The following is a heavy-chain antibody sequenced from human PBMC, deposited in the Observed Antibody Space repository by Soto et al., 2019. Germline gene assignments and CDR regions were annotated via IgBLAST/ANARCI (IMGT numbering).Heavy chain of an antibody. D-gene: IGHD4-17*01. V-gene: IGHV3-7*03. J-gene: IGHJ4*02. CDR3: VTQARTYNDYGDFDY. CDR2: IKQDGSEK. CDR1: GFTFSSYW. Sequence: EVQLVESGGGLVQPGGSLRLSCAASGFTFSSYWMTWVRQAPGKGLEWVANIKQDGSEKYYVDSVKGRFTISRDNAKNSLYLQMSSLRAEDTAVYYCVTQARTYNDYGDFDYWGQGTLVTVSS.